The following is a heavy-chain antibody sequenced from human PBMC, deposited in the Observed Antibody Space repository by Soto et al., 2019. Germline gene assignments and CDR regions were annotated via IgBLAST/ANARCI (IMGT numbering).Heavy chain of an antibody. J-gene: IGHJ3*02. Sequence: SETLSLTCTVSGDSISSGVYYWIWIRQHPGKVLGWIGYIYYSGISYYNPSLKSRLTMSVDTSKNQFSLKLISVTAADTAVYYCARDLYSGIYSAFDIWGQGIMVTVSS. D-gene: IGHD1-26*01. CDR3: ARDLYSGIYSAFDI. CDR1: GDSISSGVYY. CDR2: IYYSGIS. V-gene: IGHV4-31*03.